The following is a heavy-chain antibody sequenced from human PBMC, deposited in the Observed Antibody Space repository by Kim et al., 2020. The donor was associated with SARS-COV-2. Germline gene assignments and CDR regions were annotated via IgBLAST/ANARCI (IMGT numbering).Heavy chain of an antibody. V-gene: IGHV1-2*02. Sequence: ASVKVSCKASGYTFTGYYMHWVRQAPGQGLEWMGWINPNSGGTNYAQKFQGRVTMTRDTSISTAYMELSRLRSDDTAVYYCATGARIQLWSTYYYYYGMDVWGQGTTVTVSS. CDR1: GYTFTGYY. CDR2: INPNSGGT. CDR3: ATGARIQLWSTYYYYYGMDV. D-gene: IGHD5-18*01. J-gene: IGHJ6*02.